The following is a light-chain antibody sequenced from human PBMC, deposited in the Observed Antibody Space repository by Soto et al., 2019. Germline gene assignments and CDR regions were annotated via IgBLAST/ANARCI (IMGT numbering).Light chain of an antibody. CDR3: QQSYSTPKLT. J-gene: IGKJ4*02. Sequence: DIQMTQSPSSLTASIGDRVXXACRASQYINTNLNWYQQKPGKAPKLXXFAVSSLQSGGPSRFSGSGSGTDFTLTISSLQPEDYATYYYQQSYSTPKLTFGEGTKVDIK. CDR2: AVS. V-gene: IGKV1-39*01. CDR1: QYINTN.